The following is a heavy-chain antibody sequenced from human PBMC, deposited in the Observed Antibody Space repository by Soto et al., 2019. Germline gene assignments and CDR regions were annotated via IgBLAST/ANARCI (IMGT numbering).Heavy chain of an antibody. Sequence: GGSLRLSCAASGFTFSSYAMSWVRQAPGKGLEWVSAISGSGGSTYYADSVKGRFTISRDNSKNTLYLQMNSLRAEDTAVYYCANLRGTNVLLWFGEWNYMDVWGKGTTVTVSS. J-gene: IGHJ6*03. CDR1: GFTFSSYA. CDR2: ISGSGGST. V-gene: IGHV3-23*01. D-gene: IGHD3-10*01. CDR3: ANLRGTNVLLWFGEWNYMDV.